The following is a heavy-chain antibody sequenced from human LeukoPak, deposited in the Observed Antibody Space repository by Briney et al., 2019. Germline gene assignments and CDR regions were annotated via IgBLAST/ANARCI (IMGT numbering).Heavy chain of an antibody. CDR2: IWYDGSNK. CDR3: ARDPYGDYGPSFDY. V-gene: IGHV3-33*01. D-gene: IGHD4-17*01. Sequence: GGSLRLSCAASGLTFSSYGMHWVRQAPGKGLEWVAVIWYDGSNKYYADSVKGRFTISRDNSKNTLYLQMNSLRAEDTAVYYCARDPYGDYGPSFDYWGQGTLVTVSS. J-gene: IGHJ4*02. CDR1: GLTFSSYG.